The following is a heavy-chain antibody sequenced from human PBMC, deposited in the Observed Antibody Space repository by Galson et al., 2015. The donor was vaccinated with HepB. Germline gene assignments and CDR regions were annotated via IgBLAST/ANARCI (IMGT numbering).Heavy chain of an antibody. CDR1: GGTFSSYA. J-gene: IGHJ6*02. V-gene: IGHV1-69*10. CDR2: IIPIFGIA. D-gene: IGHD2-2*01. CDR3: ARGPRYQLLQTTVTTVYGMDV. Sequence: SVKVSCKASGGTFSSYAISWVRQAPGQGLEWMGGIIPIFGIANYAQKFQGRVTITADKSTSTAYMELSSLRSEDTAVYYCARGPRYQLLQTTVTTVYGMDVWGQGTTVTVSS.